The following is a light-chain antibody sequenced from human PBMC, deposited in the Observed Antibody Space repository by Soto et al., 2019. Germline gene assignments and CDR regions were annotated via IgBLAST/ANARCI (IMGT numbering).Light chain of an antibody. CDR3: SSDAGTSTQCV. CDR1: SSDVGSYNL. J-gene: IGLJ1*01. CDR2: EVS. Sequence: QSVLTQPASVFGTPGQSITISCTGTSSDVGSYNLVSWYQQHPGKAPKLMIYEVSKRPLGVSNRFSGSKSGNTASLTISGFQAVDEADYYCSSDAGTSTQCVFGTGNKVTDL. V-gene: IGLV2-23*02.